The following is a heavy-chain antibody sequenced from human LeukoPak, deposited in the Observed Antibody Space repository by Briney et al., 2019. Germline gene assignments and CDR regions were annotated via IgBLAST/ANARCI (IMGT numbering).Heavy chain of an antibody. CDR1: GFTVSSNY. CDR2: IYGSGST. Sequence: GGSLRLSCAASGFTVSSNYMSWAPQAPGKGLEWVSVIYGSGSTYYTDSVKGRFTISRDNSKNTLYLQMNSLRAGDTAVYYCARETSGSAGYWGQGTLVTVSS. D-gene: IGHD5-12*01. V-gene: IGHV3-53*01. J-gene: IGHJ4*02. CDR3: ARETSGSAGY.